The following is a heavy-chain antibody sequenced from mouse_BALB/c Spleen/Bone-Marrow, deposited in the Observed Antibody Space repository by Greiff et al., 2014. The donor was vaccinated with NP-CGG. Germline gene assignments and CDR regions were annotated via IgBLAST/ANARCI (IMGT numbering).Heavy chain of an antibody. V-gene: IGHV1-61*01. CDR3: TRRDDGYPY. CDR2: IDPSDSET. J-gene: IGHJ2*01. D-gene: IGHD2-3*01. Sequence: ESGAELVRPGASVKLSCKASGYTLTNYWMNWVKQRPGQGLEWIGMIDPSDSETHYNQMFKDKATLTVDKSSSTAYMQLSSLTSEDSAVYYCTRRDDGYPYWGQGTTLTVSS. CDR1: GYTLTNYW.